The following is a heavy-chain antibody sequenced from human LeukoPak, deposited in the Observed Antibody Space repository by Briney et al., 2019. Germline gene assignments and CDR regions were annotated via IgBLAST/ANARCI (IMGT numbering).Heavy chain of an antibody. CDR3: ARYLYSSGWYFDY. V-gene: IGHV3-9*01. J-gene: IGHJ4*02. D-gene: IGHD6-19*01. Sequence: GRSLRLSCAASGFTFDDYAMHWVRQAPGKGLEWVSGISWNSGSIGYADSVKGRFTISRDNSKNTLYLQMNSLRAEDTAVYYCARYLYSSGWYFDYWGQGTLVTVSS. CDR1: GFTFDDYA. CDR2: ISWNSGSI.